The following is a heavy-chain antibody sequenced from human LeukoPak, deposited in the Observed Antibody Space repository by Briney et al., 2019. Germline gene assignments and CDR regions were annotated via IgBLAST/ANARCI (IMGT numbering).Heavy chain of an antibody. CDR2: IKQDGSEK. V-gene: IGHV3-7*01. D-gene: IGHD3-22*01. J-gene: IGHJ4*02. CDR1: GFTFSSYW. CDR3: ARARDSSGYYYYPEYFDY. Sequence: GGSLRLSCAASGFTFSSYWMSWVRQAPGKGPEWVANIKQDGSEKYYVNSVKGRFTISRDNAKNSLYLQMNSLRAEDTAVYYCARARDSSGYYYYPEYFDYWGQGTLVTVSS.